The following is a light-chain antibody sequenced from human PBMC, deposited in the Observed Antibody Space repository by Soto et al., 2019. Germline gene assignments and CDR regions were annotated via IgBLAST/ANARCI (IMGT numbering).Light chain of an antibody. CDR2: AAS. J-gene: IGKJ4*01. CDR3: QQLNSYPLT. Sequence: DIQLTQSPSFLSSSVGDRVTITCRASQGISSYLAWYQQKPGKAPKLLIYAASTLQSGVPSRVRGSGSGTEFTLTISSLQPEDFATYYCQQLNSYPLTFGGGTKVDIK. V-gene: IGKV1-9*01. CDR1: QGISSY.